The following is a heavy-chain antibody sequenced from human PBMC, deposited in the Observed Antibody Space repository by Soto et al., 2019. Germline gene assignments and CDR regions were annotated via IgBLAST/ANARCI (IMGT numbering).Heavy chain of an antibody. CDR2: ISYDGSNK. Sequence: QVQLVESGGGVVQPGRSLRLSCAASGFTFSSYGMHWVRQAPGKGLEWVAVISYDGSNKYYADSVKGRFTISRDNSKNTLYLQMNSMRAEDTAVYYCAKDRAAMATIYYYGMDVWGQGTTVTVSS. CDR3: AKDRAAMATIYYYGMDV. V-gene: IGHV3-30*18. D-gene: IGHD5-12*01. CDR1: GFTFSSYG. J-gene: IGHJ6*02.